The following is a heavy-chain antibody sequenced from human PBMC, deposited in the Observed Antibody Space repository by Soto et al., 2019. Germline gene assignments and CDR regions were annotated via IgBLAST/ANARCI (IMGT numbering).Heavy chain of an antibody. CDR3: VRGTRDCTTISCYTPQGSFYYGMDV. CDR2: FIPIFVSA. J-gene: IGHJ6*02. Sequence: QVHLVQSGAEVKKAGSSVKVSCKASGGTVSSYAITWVRQAPGKGLEWMGVFIPIFVSAHYAQKFRGRVTINADESTSTAYMDLSSLRSDDTAVYYCVRGTRDCTTISCYTPQGSFYYGMDVWGQGTTVTVSS. V-gene: IGHV1-69*01. D-gene: IGHD2-2*02. CDR1: GGTVSSYA.